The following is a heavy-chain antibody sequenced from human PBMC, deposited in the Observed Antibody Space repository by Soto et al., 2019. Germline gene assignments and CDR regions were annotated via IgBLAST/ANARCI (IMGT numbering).Heavy chain of an antibody. D-gene: IGHD2-8*01. Sequence: EEQLVETGGGLIQPGWSLRLSCAASGFSVGSNYMTWVRQSPGKGLEWVSLIYSNGDTDYADSVKGRFSISRDNFKNTLYLQMNNLRAEDTAVYHCARKSDSSPVPEADGVWGRGTLVTVFS. CDR1: GFSVGSNY. CDR3: ARKSDSSPVPEADGV. J-gene: IGHJ4*02. V-gene: IGHV3-53*02. CDR2: IYSNGDT.